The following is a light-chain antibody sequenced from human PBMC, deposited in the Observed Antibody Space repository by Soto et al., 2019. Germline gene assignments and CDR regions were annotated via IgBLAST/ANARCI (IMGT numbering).Light chain of an antibody. CDR1: QTISSW. CDR2: KAS. CDR3: QHYNSYSEA. Sequence: DIQMTQSPSTLSASVGERATITCRASQTISSWLAWYQQKPGKDPKLLIYKASTLKSGVPSRFSGSGSGTEITLTISSLQPDDFATYYCQHYNSYSEAFGQGTKVELK. V-gene: IGKV1-5*03. J-gene: IGKJ1*01.